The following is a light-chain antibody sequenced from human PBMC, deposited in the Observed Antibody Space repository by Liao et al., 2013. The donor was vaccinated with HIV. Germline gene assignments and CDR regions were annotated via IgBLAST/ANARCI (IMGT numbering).Light chain of an antibody. CDR2: QDT. J-gene: IGLJ3*02. CDR3: QAWDSSTVV. CDR1: NIGSKS. V-gene: IGLV3-21*01. Sequence: SYVLTQTPSVSVAPGKTATVTCGGSNIGSKSVHWYQQKPGQSPVLVIYQDTRRPSGIPERFSGSNSGNTATLTISGTQAMDEADYYCQAWDSSTVVFGGGTKLTVL.